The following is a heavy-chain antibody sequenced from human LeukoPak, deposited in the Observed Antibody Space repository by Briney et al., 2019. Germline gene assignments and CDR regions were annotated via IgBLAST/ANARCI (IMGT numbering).Heavy chain of an antibody. CDR1: GYSFTTYW. J-gene: IGHJ4*02. Sequence: GESLKISCKGSGYSFTTYWIGWVRQMPGKGLEWMGIIYPGDSDTRYSPSFQGQVTISADKSISTAYLQWSSLKASDTAIYYCARPRTGDPFYFDYWGQGTLVTVSS. D-gene: IGHD7-27*01. CDR3: ARPRTGDPFYFDY. V-gene: IGHV5-51*01. CDR2: IYPGDSDT.